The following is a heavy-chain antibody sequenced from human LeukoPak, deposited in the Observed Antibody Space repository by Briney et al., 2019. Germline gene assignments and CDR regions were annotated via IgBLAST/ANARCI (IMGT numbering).Heavy chain of an antibody. CDR3: ARGVGYSSSWYDVYYYGMDV. CDR2: ISAYNGNT. J-gene: IGHJ6*02. Sequence: ASVKVSCKASGYTFTSYGISWVRQAPGQGLEWMGWISAYNGNTNYAQKLQGRVTMTRNTSISTAYMELSSLRSEDTAVYYCARGVGYSSSWYDVYYYGMDVWGQGTTVTVSS. CDR1: GYTFTSYG. D-gene: IGHD6-13*01. V-gene: IGHV1-18*01.